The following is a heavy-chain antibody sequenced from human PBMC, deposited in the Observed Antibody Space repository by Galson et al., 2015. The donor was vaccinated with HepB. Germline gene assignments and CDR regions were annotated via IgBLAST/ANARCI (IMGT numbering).Heavy chain of an antibody. V-gene: IGHV2-5*02. CDR3: AHSDSAYSTSWYSTHFGN. J-gene: IGHJ4*02. D-gene: IGHD6-13*01. CDR1: GLSLSTSGVG. Sequence: PALVKPTQTLTLTCTFSGLSLSTSGVGVGWIRQPPGKALEWLALIYWDDDKRYTPSLKSRVDITKDTSKNQVVLTMTNVDPVDTATYYCAHSDSAYSTSWYSTHFGNWGQGTLVTVSS. CDR2: IYWDDDK.